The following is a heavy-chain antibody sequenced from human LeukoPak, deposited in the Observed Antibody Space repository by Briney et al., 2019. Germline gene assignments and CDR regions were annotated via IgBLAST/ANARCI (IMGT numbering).Heavy chain of an antibody. CDR3: ARQGIGFGDFYDY. Sequence: GESLRISCKGSGYTFTNYWITWVRQMPGKGLEWMGTIDPGDSYINYSPSLEGHVIMSTDKATNTAHLQWSSLKASDTGIYYCARQGIGFGDFYDYWGQGTPVTVSS. V-gene: IGHV5-10-1*01. CDR1: GYTFTNYW. J-gene: IGHJ4*02. CDR2: IDPGDSYI. D-gene: IGHD3-16*01.